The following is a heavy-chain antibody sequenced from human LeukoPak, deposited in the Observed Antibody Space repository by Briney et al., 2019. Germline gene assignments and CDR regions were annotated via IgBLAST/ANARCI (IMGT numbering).Heavy chain of an antibody. D-gene: IGHD3-9*01. Sequence: PGGSLRLSCAASGFTFNTFNMNWVRQAPGEGLEWVSSITSGGDYIYYADSVKGRFTTSRDNAKNSLSLQLSSLRVEDTAVYYCARGHYDVLAASYKWTPDYWGQGTLVTVSS. CDR1: GFTFNTFN. CDR2: ITSGGDYI. CDR3: ARGHYDVLAASYKWTPDY. J-gene: IGHJ4*02. V-gene: IGHV3-21*01.